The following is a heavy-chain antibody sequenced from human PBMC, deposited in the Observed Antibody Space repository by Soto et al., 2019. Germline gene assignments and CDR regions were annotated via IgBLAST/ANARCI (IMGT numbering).Heavy chain of an antibody. CDR3: AKDLLIAARPWVRFFDY. J-gene: IGHJ4*02. CDR1: GFTFSSYD. D-gene: IGHD6-6*01. Sequence: GGSLRLSCAASGFTFSSYDMHWVRQAPDEGLEWVALIWYDGSNENYAESVKGRFTISRDNSKNTLYLQMNSLRAEDTAVYYCAKDLLIAARPWVRFFDYWGQGSLVTVSS. V-gene: IGHV3-30*02. CDR2: IWYDGSNE.